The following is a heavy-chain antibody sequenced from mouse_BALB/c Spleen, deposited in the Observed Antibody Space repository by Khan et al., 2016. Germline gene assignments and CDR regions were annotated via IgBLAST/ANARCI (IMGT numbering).Heavy chain of an antibody. CDR1: GFSLSTSGMG. CDR3: ARRGSAAYGYFDY. Sequence: QVTLKESGPGILQPSQTLSLTCSFSGFSLSTSGMGVSWIRQPSGKGLEWLAHIFWDDDKRYNPSLKSRLTISKDTSRDQVFLKITSVDTADTATYYCARRGSAAYGYFDYGGQGTTLTVAS. V-gene: IGHV8-12*01. J-gene: IGHJ2*01. D-gene: IGHD1-1*01. CDR2: IFWDDDK.